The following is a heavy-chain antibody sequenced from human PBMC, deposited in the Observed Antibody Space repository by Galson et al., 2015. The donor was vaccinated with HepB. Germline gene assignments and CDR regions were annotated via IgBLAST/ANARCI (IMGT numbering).Heavy chain of an antibody. J-gene: IGHJ6*02. D-gene: IGHD1-20*01. CDR1: GFTFSSYA. CDR3: ARPVSGTPWYGMDV. V-gene: IGHV3-30-3*01. CDR2: FSYDGSNK. Sequence: SLRLSCAASGFTFSSYAMHWVRQAPGKGLEWVAFFSYDGSNKYYADSVKGRFTISRDNSKNTLYLRMNSLRSEDTAVYYCARPVSGTPWYGMDVWGQGTTVTVSS.